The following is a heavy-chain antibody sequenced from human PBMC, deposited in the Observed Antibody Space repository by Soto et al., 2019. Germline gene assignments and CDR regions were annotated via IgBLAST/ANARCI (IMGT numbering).Heavy chain of an antibody. V-gene: IGHV1-69*06. Sequence: ASVKVSCKASGGTFSSYAISWVRQAPGQGLEWMGGIIPIFATANYAQKFQGRVTMTEDTSTDTAYMELSSLRSEDTAVYYCATWVTYSGYDEGPFDSWGQGTLVPVSS. CDR3: ATWVTYSGYDEGPFDS. J-gene: IGHJ4*02. CDR1: GGTFSSYA. CDR2: IIPIFATA. D-gene: IGHD5-12*01.